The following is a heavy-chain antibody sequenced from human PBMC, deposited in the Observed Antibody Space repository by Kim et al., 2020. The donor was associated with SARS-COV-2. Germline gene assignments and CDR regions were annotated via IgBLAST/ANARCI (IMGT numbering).Heavy chain of an antibody. V-gene: IGHV3-30*04. D-gene: IGHD6-19*01. CDR2: ISYDGSHK. J-gene: IGHJ5*02. Sequence: GGSLRLSCAASGFTFSSYAMHWVRQAPGKGLEWVAVISYDGSHKYYADSVKGRFTVSRDNSKNRLYLQMNSLRAEDTALYYCARDGIAVAGVGWFDPWGQGTLVTVSS. CDR3: ARDGIAVAGVGWFDP. CDR1: GFTFSSYA.